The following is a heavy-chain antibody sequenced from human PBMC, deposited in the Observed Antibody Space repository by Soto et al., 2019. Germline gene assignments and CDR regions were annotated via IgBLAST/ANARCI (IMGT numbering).Heavy chain of an antibody. D-gene: IGHD3-22*01. CDR2: IYHSGST. CDR3: ARSPDSSGYYPRRYYYGMDV. Sequence: QVQLQESGPGLVKPSGTLSLTCAVSGGSISSSNWWSWVRQPPGKGLEWIGEIYHSGSTNYNPSLQSRVTVSVDKSTSHFSLKLRSVTAADTAVYYCARSPDSSGYYPRRYYYGMDVWGQGTTVTVSS. V-gene: IGHV4-4*02. J-gene: IGHJ6*02. CDR1: GGSISSSNW.